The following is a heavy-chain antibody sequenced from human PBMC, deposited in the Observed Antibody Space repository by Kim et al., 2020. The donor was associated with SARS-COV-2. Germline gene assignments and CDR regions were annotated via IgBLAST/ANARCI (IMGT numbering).Heavy chain of an antibody. Sequence: GGSLRLSCAASGFTFSSYGMHWVRQAPGKGLEWVAVISYDGSNKYYADSVKGRFTISRDNSKNTLYLQMNSLRAEDTAVYYCAKVAKPGIAVAGTFDYWGQGTLVTVSS. CDR2: ISYDGSNK. CDR1: GFTFSSYG. J-gene: IGHJ4*02. D-gene: IGHD6-19*01. V-gene: IGHV3-30*18. CDR3: AKVAKPGIAVAGTFDY.